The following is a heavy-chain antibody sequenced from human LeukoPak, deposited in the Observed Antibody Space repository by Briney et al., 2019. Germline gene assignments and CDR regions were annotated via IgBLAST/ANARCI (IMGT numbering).Heavy chain of an antibody. V-gene: IGHV3-49*04. D-gene: IGHD2-21*01. CDR2: IRSKTYGGAA. CDR1: GFTFRDYA. CDR3: TRVGIAILGTDPVDY. J-gene: IGHJ4*02. Sequence: GGSLRLSCAASGFTFRDYAVSWVRQAPGQGLEWVGFIRSKTYGGAADYAPSVQGRFTIYRDDSKSIAYLQMNSLKIEDTAVYYCTRVGIAILGTDPVDYWGQGTLVTVSS.